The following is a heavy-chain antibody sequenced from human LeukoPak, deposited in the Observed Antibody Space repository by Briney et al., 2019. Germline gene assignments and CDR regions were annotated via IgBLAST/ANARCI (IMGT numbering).Heavy chain of an antibody. D-gene: IGHD6-19*01. V-gene: IGHV4-61*02. CDR1: GGSISSGSYY. J-gene: IGHJ4*02. CDR2: IYTSGST. Sequence: SETLSLTCTVSGGSISSGSYYWSWIRQPAGKGLEWIGRIYTSGSTNYNPSLKSPVTMSVDTSKNQFSLKLSSVTAADTAVYYCARGRIAVAAFYYFDYWGQGTLVTVSS. CDR3: ARGRIAVAAFYYFDY.